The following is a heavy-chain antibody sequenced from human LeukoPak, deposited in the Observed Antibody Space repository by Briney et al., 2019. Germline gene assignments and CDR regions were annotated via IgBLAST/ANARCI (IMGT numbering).Heavy chain of an antibody. CDR2: ISGSGGST. CDR3: AKDVVVVVAALFDY. Sequence: GGTLRLSCAASGFTFSSYGVSWVRQAPGKGLEWVSAISGSGGSTYYADSVKGRFTIFRDNAKNTLYLQMNSLRAEDTAVYYCAKDVVVVVAALFDYWGQGTLVTVSS. V-gene: IGHV3-23*01. J-gene: IGHJ4*02. CDR1: GFTFSSYG. D-gene: IGHD2-15*01.